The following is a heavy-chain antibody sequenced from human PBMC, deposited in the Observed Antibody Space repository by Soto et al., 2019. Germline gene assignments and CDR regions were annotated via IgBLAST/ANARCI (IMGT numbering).Heavy chain of an antibody. V-gene: IGHV5-51*01. D-gene: IGHD3-22*01. Sequence: GESLKISCKGSGYSFTSYWIGWVRQMPGKGLEWMGIIYPGDSDTRYSPSFQGQVTISADKSISTAYLQWSSLKASDTAMYYCAREKYYDSSGYYRNYYYYYGMDVWGQGTTVTVSS. J-gene: IGHJ6*02. CDR3: AREKYYDSSGYYRNYYYYYGMDV. CDR1: GYSFTSYW. CDR2: IYPGDSDT.